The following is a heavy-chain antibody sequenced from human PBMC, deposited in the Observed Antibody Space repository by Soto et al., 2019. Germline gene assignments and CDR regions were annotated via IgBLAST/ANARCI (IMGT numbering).Heavy chain of an antibody. V-gene: IGHV1-18*01. CDR2: ISAYNGNT. D-gene: IGHD3-16*01. CDR1: GYTFTSYG. Sequence: QVQLVQSGAEVKKPGASVKVSCKASGYTFTSYGISWVRQAPGQGLEWMGWISAYNGNTNYAQKLQGRVTMTTDTSTSTGDMERRSLRSDDTAVYYGARRRWILYVWGSPTPEGDAFDIWGQGTMVTVSS. CDR3: ARRRWILYVWGSPTPEGDAFDI. J-gene: IGHJ3*02.